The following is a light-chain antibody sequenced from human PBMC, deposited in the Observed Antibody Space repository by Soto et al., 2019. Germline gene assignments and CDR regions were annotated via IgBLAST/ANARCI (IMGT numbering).Light chain of an antibody. J-gene: IGLJ3*02. V-gene: IGLV7-43*01. CDR1: PGAVTSGHH. CDR3: LFYYGGAQPHWV. CDR2: STN. Sequence: QTVVTQESSLTVSPGGTVTLPCASSPGAVTSGHHPNWLQQKPGQAPRTLIYSTNNKQDWTPARCSGSLLEGKAALTVSGVQPEDEAEYYCLFYYGGAQPHWVFGGGTKLTVL.